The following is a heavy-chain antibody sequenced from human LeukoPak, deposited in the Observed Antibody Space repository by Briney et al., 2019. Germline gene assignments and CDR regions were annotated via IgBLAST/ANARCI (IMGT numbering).Heavy chain of an antibody. CDR1: GGSISSSSYY. CDR3: ARDDTY. Sequence: SETLSLTCTVSGGSISSSSYYWGWIRQPPGKGLEWIGSIYHSGSTYYNPSLKSRVTISVDRSKNQFSLKLSSVTAADTAVYYCARDDTYWGQGTLVTVSS. V-gene: IGHV4-39*07. D-gene: IGHD3-9*01. J-gene: IGHJ4*02. CDR2: IYHSGST.